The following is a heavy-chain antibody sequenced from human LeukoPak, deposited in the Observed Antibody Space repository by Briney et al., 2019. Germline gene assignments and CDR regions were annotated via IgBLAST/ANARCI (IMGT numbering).Heavy chain of an antibody. D-gene: IGHD1-14*01. V-gene: IGHV4-34*01. J-gene: IGHJ6*03. CDR3: ARERRTGTRDYYYYMDV. Sequence: PSETLSLTCAVYGGSFSGYYWSWIRQPPGKGLEWIGEINHSGSTNYNPSLKSRVTISVGTSKNQFSLKLSSVTAADTAVYYCARERRTGTRDYYYYMDVWGKGTAVTVSS. CDR1: GGSFSGYY. CDR2: INHSGST.